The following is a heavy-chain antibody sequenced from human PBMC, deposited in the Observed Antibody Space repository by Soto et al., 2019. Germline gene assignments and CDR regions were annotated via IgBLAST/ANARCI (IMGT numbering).Heavy chain of an antibody. J-gene: IGHJ5*02. CDR1: GYTLTELS. D-gene: IGHD2-2*02. CDR2: FDPEDGET. CDR3: ATDPVVVPAAIKWFDP. V-gene: IGHV1-24*01. Sequence: GASVKVSCKVSGYTLTELSMHWVRQAPGKGLEWMGGFDPEDGETIYAQKFQGRVTMTEDTSTDTAYMELSSLRSEDTAVYYCATDPVVVPAAIKWFDPWGQGTMVTVYS.